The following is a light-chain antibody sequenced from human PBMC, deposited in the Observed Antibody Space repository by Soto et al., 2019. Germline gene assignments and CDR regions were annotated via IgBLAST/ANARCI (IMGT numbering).Light chain of an antibody. CDR3: ATWDDSLNGRV. J-gene: IGLJ3*02. CDR2: EVS. Sequence: QSALTQPPSASGSPGQSVTISCTGTSSDVGGYNYVSWYQQHPGKAPKLMIYEVSKRPSGVPDRFSGSKSGNTASLAISGLQSVDEADYYCATWDDSLNGRVFGGGTKLTVL. V-gene: IGLV2-8*01. CDR1: SSDVGGYNY.